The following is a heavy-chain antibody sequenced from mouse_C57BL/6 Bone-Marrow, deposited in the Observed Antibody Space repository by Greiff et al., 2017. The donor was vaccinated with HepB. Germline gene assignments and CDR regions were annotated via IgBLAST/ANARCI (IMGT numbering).Heavy chain of an antibody. CDR1: GFTFSDYG. J-gene: IGHJ1*03. CDR3: ARPSPYDYDRYFDV. CDR2: ISSGSSTI. D-gene: IGHD2-4*01. Sequence: DVKLVESGGGLVKPGGSLKLSCAASGFTFSDYGMHWVRQAPEKGLEWVAYISSGSSTIYYADTVKGRFTISRDNAKNTLFLQMTSLRSEDTAMYYCARPSPYDYDRYFDVWGTGTTVTVSS. V-gene: IGHV5-17*01.